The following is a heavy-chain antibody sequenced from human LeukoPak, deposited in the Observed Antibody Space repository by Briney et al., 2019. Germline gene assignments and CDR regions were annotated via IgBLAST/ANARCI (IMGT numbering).Heavy chain of an antibody. CDR3: VARSSWYY. D-gene: IGHD6-13*01. Sequence: PGGSLRLSCAGSGLTFSTYGMHWVRQAPGKGLEWLAVTSYDASNKYYADSVKGRFTISRDNSKNTVYLQMNSLRGEDTAVYYCVARSSWYYWGQGTLVTVSS. V-gene: IGHV3-30*03. CDR2: TSYDASNK. J-gene: IGHJ4*02. CDR1: GLTFSTYG.